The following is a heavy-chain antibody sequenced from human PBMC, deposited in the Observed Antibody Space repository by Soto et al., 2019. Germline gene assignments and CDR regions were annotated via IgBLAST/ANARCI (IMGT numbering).Heavy chain of an antibody. J-gene: IGHJ4*02. CDR3: VRDGVGGTPFWGYFDY. V-gene: IGHV3-33*01. Sequence: QGQLVESGGGVVQPGRSLRLSCAASGFPFYGFGMHWVRQAPGKGLEWVAIIRNDGSNEDYADSVKGGFTISRDNSKDTLYLQMDSLRAEDTAVYYCVRDGVGGTPFWGYFDYWGQGTLVTVSS. CDR1: GFPFYGFG. CDR2: IRNDGSNE. D-gene: IGHD1-26*01.